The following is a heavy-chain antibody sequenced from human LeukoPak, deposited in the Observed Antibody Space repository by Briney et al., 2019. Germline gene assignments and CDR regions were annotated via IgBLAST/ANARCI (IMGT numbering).Heavy chain of an antibody. CDR1: GGSISSSSYY. CDR2: IYYSGST. J-gene: IGHJ6*03. V-gene: IGHV4-61*01. D-gene: IGHD3-3*01. Sequence: PSETLSLTCTVSGGSISSSSYYWSWIRQPPGKGLEWIGYIYYSGSTNYNPSLKSRVTISVDTSKNQFSLKLSSVTAADTAVYYCARAAASTGEWLLYHYYMDVWGRGTTVTVSS. CDR3: ARAAASTGEWLLYHYYMDV.